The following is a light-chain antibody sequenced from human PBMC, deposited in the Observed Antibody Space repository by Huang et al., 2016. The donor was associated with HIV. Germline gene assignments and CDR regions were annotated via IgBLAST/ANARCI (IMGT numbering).Light chain of an antibody. J-gene: IGKJ3*01. Sequence: EIVLTQSPATLSLSPGERATLSCRASQNISNYFAWYQQKPGQAPRLLIYDASNRATGIPPRFSGGGSGTDFTLTISSLTPEDFAVYYCHQRGRWPPTFGPGTTVEIK. CDR2: DAS. CDR1: QNISNY. V-gene: IGKV3-11*01. CDR3: HQRGRWPPT.